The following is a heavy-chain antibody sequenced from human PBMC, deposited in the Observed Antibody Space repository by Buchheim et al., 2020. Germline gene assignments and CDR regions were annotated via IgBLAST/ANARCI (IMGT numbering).Heavy chain of an antibody. Sequence: QVQLQESGPGLVKPSQTLSLTCTVSGGSISSGSYYWSWIRQPAGKGLEWIGRIYTSGSTNYNPSLKSRVTISVDTSKNQFSLKLSSVTAADTAVYYCARGIVVVPAAITSGRRNWFDPWGQGTL. V-gene: IGHV4-61*02. CDR1: GGSISSGSYY. D-gene: IGHD2-2*01. J-gene: IGHJ5*02. CDR3: ARGIVVVPAAITSGRRNWFDP. CDR2: IYTSGST.